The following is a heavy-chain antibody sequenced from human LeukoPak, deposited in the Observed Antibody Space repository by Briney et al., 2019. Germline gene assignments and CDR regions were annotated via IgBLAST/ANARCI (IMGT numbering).Heavy chain of an antibody. V-gene: IGHV4-39*01. CDR3: ARDYVGVAGTFDY. CDR2: IYYSGSF. CDR1: GGSISSSSYY. D-gene: IGHD6-19*01. Sequence: SETLSLTCTVSGGSISSSSYYWGWIRQPPGKGLEWIGSIYYSGSFYYNPSLQSRVTISVDTSKNQFSLKLSSVTAADTAVYYCARDYVGVAGTFDYWGQGTLVTVSS. J-gene: IGHJ4*02.